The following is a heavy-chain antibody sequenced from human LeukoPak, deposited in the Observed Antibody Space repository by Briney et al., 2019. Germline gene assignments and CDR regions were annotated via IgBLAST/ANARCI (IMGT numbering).Heavy chain of an antibody. CDR3: ARASSGYSVHF. D-gene: IGHD3-22*01. CDR1: GGSISTDY. Sequence: PSETLSLTCTVSGGSISTDYWSWIRQPPGKGLAWIGYLSYSGTTNYDPSLKSRVTISIDTSKNQFSLKLRSVTAADTAMYYCARASSGYSVHFWGQGTVITVSS. CDR2: LSYSGTT. J-gene: IGHJ4*02. V-gene: IGHV4-59*01.